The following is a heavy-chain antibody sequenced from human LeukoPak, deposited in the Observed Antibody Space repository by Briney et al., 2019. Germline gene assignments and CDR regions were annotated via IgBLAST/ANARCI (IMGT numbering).Heavy chain of an antibody. V-gene: IGHV3-33*06. J-gene: IGHJ4*02. CDR3: AKDAQRGFDYSNSLEY. CDR1: GFTYSHYG. CDR2: IWSDGTEK. D-gene: IGHD4-11*01. Sequence: GGSLRLSCAASGFTYSHYGRHWVRQAPGKGLEGVAVIWSDGTEKYYGDAVKGRFTISRDNSRNTLYLQMNSLRGEDTAVYYCAKDAQRGFDYSNSLEYWGQGTLVTVSS.